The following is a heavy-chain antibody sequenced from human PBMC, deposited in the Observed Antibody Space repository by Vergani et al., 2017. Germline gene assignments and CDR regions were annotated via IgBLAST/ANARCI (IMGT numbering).Heavy chain of an antibody. V-gene: IGHV3-23*01. Sequence: EVQLLESGGGLVQPGGSLRLSCAASGFTFSSYAMSWVRQAPGKGLEWVSAISGSGGSTYYADSVKGRFTISRDNSKNTLYLQMNSLRAEDTAVYYCAKDPIVVVQAAWDPPNDYWGQGTLVTVSS. CDR1: GFTFSSYA. CDR3: AKDPIVVVQAAWDPPNDY. D-gene: IGHD2-2*01. J-gene: IGHJ4*02. CDR2: ISGSGGST.